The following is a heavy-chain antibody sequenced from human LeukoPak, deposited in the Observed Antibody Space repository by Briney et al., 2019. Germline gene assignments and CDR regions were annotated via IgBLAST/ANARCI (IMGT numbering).Heavy chain of an antibody. CDR2: MNPNSGGT. D-gene: IGHD2-2*01. CDR1: RYDPNAFY. Sequence: ASVKVSCKASRYDPNAFYMHSSRHAPGQRLEWMLWMNPNSGGTNYAQKFTGRVTMTRDTSISTAYIDLSSLTSDDTAVYYCARDLGRRDVVVVPAAPVGYMDVWGKGTTVTVSS. J-gene: IGHJ6*03. V-gene: IGHV1-2*02. CDR3: ARDLGRRDVVVVPAAPVGYMDV.